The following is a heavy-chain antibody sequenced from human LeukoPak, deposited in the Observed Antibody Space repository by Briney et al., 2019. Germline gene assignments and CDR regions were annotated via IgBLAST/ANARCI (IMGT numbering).Heavy chain of an antibody. Sequence: GGSLRLSCTASGLAFSSYGMHWARQAPGKGLEWVAFMQYDGSQIYYVDSVKGRFTISRDNSKNALYLQMNSLRPEDTAIYYCAGKAAAFYFDYWGQGTLVTVS. D-gene: IGHD6-13*01. J-gene: IGHJ4*02. CDR1: GLAFSSYG. V-gene: IGHV3-30*02. CDR3: AGKAAAFYFDY. CDR2: MQYDGSQI.